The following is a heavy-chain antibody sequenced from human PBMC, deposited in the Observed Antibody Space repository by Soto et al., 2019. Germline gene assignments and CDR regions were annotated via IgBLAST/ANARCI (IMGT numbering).Heavy chain of an antibody. J-gene: IGHJ4*02. CDR2: IYYSGST. V-gene: IGHV4-31*02. Sequence: SETLSLTCTVSGGSMSSGGYYWSWIRQHPGKGLEWIGYIYYSGSTYYNPSLKSRVTISVDTSKNQFSLKLSSVTAADTSVYFFAIVNRIFGVVIRYYFDYWGQGTLVTVSS. D-gene: IGHD3-3*01. CDR3: AIVNRIFGVVIRYYFDY. CDR1: GGSMSSGGYY.